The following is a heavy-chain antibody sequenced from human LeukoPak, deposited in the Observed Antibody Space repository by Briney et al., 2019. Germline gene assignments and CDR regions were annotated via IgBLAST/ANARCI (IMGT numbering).Heavy chain of an antibody. CDR1: GLSFGNYW. CDR3: TRDFDP. Sequence: GGSLRLSCVASGLSFGNYWMDWVRQAPGKGLEWVGKIKQDGSEKYYVDSVKGRFTISRDNAKNSLYLDMNGLRVEDTAIYYCTRDFDPWGQGTLVTVSS. V-gene: IGHV3-7*01. CDR2: IKQDGSEK. J-gene: IGHJ5*02.